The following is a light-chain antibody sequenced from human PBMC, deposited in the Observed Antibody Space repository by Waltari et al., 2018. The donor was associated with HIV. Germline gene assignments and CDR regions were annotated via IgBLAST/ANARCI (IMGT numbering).Light chain of an antibody. J-gene: IGKJ1*01. V-gene: IGKV3-15*01. Sequence: EIVMTQSPASLSVSPGERATLSCRASQSLSSDLAWYQHKPGQAPRLLIYDSSTRATGIPVSCSGSGSGTEFMLTISSLQSEEFATYYCQQYNAWPRTFGQGTKVEI. CDR1: QSLSSD. CDR3: QQYNAWPRT. CDR2: DSS.